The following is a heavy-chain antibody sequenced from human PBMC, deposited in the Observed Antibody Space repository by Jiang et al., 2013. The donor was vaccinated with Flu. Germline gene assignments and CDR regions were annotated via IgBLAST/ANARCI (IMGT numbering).Heavy chain of an antibody. CDR2: INPNSGGT. D-gene: IGHD4-11*01. CDR1: GYTFTGYY. CDR3: ARGGDGATVTSYYYGMDV. Sequence: SGAEVKKPGASVKVSCKASGYTFTGYYMHWVRQAPGQGLEWMGWINPNSGGTNYAQKFQGWVTMTRDTSISTAYMELSRLRSDDTAVYYCARGGDGATVTSYYYGMDVWGQGTTVTVSS. V-gene: IGHV1-2*04. J-gene: IGHJ6*02.